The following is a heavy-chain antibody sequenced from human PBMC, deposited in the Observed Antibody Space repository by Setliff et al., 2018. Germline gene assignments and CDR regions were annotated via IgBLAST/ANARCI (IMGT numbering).Heavy chain of an antibody. CDR2: IKQDGSEK. D-gene: IGHD3-22*01. V-gene: IGHV3-7*01. J-gene: IGHJ3*02. Sequence: GGSLRLSCAASGFTFSSYWMSWVRQAPGKGLEWVANIKQDGSEKYYVDSVEGRFTISRDNSKNTLYLQMNSLRAEDTAVYYCAKASDSSGYYGFDIWGQGTMVTVSS. CDR1: GFTFSSYW. CDR3: AKASDSSGYYGFDI.